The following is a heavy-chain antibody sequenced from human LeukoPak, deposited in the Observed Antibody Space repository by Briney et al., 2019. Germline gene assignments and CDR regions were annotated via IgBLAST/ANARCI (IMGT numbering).Heavy chain of an antibody. V-gene: IGHV3-48*01. CDR3: ARLKGRDSSGPEVY. CDR2: ISSSSSTI. Sequence: GGSLRLSCAASGFTFSSYSMNWVRQAPGKGLEWVSYISSSSSTIYYADSVKGRFTISRDNAKNSLYLQMNSLRAEDTAVYYCARLKGRDSSGPEVYWGQGTLVTVSS. D-gene: IGHD3-22*01. J-gene: IGHJ4*02. CDR1: GFTFSSYS.